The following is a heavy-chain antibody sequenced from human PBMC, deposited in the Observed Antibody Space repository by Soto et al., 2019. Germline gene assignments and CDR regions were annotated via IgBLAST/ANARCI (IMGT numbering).Heavy chain of an antibody. CDR2: IYHSGST. V-gene: IGHV4-4*02. CDR1: GGSISSSNW. D-gene: IGHD3-10*02. J-gene: IGHJ6*02. CDR3: ASVRGGYYYAMDV. Sequence: SETLSLTCAVSGGSISSSNWWSWVRQPPGKGLEWIGEIYHSGSTNYNPSLKSRVTISVDKSKNQFSLKLSSVTAADTAVYYCASVRGGYYYAMDVWGQGTKVS.